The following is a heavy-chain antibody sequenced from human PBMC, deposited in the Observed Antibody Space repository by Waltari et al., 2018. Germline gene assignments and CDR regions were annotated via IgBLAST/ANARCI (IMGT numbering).Heavy chain of an antibody. J-gene: IGHJ4*02. V-gene: IGHV3-7*01. CDR3: ARDFCGADCYSAFDY. CDR1: GFSFRTHW. Sequence: EVQLVESGGDLVQPGGSLRLSCAASGFSFRTHWMTWVRQAPGKGLEWVGNIKTDGSEKHYVDSVKGRFTISRDNAENSLYLQMNSVRAEDTAVYYCARDFCGADCYSAFDYWGQGALVTVSS. CDR2: IKTDGSEK. D-gene: IGHD2-21*02.